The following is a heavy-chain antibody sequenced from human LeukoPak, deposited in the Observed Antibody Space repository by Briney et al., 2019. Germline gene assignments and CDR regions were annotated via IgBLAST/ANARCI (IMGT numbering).Heavy chain of an antibody. V-gene: IGHV1-2*06. J-gene: IGHJ4*02. D-gene: IGHD3-3*01. Sequence: ASVKVSCKPSGYTFTSFHMHWVRQAPGQGLEWMGRISPNSGGTNYAQKFQGRVTMTRDTSISTAYMELSRLRSDDTAVYYCARDQEGITIFGVVTSPCDYWGQGTLVTVSS. CDR3: ARDQEGITIFGVVTSPCDY. CDR2: ISPNSGGT. CDR1: GYTFTSFH.